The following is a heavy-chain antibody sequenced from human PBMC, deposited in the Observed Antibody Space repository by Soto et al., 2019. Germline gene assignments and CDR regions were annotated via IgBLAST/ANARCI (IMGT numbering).Heavy chain of an antibody. Sequence: QITLNESGPTQVNPRQTLTLTCTFSGFSLTTSVVGVGWIRQSPGKAPEWLALIFWDDDKRYSPTLKSRLTIPKDTSKKQVVLTMADLDPADTATYDCAHRVLRPVFGLVTRPAIYFDFWGEGAPGAVSS. D-gene: IGHD3-3*01. CDR3: AHRVLRPVFGLVTRPAIYFDF. CDR2: IFWDDDK. V-gene: IGHV2-5*02. J-gene: IGHJ4*02. CDR1: GFSLTTSVVG.